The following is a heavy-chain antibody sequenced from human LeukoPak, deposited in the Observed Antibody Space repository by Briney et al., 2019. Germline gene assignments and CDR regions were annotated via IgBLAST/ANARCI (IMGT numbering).Heavy chain of an antibody. J-gene: IGHJ4*02. CDR2: VSEDGGST. D-gene: IGHD4-11*01. V-gene: IGHV3-74*01. CDR1: GFIFSSHW. Sequence: QTGGSLRLSCAASGFIFSSHWMHWVRQSPGKGLVWVARVSEDGGSTIYADSVKGRFTISRDNAKNMLYLQMNSLRAEDTAVYYCAREVTIPGKTCDYWGQGTLVAVSS. CDR3: AREVTIPGKTCDY.